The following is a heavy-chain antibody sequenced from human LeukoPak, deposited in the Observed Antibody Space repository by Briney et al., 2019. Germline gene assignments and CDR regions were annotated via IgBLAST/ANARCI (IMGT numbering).Heavy chain of an antibody. CDR3: ARGWDYGDYDY. V-gene: IGHV1-2*02. D-gene: IGHD4-17*01. CDR2: INPNSGGT. Sequence: ASVTVSCKASGYTFTSYGISWVRQAPGQGLEWMGWINPNSGGTNYAQKFQGRVTMTRDTSISTAYMELSRLRSDDTAVYYCARGWDYGDYDYWGQGTLVTVSS. CDR1: GYTFTSYG. J-gene: IGHJ4*02.